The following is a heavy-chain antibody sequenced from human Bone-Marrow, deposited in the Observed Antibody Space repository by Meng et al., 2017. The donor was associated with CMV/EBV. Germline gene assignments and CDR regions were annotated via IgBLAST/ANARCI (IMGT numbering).Heavy chain of an antibody. CDR3: ARGPVCSSTSCIHNFDY. J-gene: IGHJ4*02. D-gene: IGHD2-2*01. CDR1: AFTVSSNY. Sequence: GGSLRLSCAASAFTVSSNYMSWVRQAPGKGLEWDSVIYSGGSTYYADSVKGRFTISRDNSKNTLYLQMNSLRAEDTAVYYCARGPVCSSTSCIHNFDYWGQGTLVTVSS. V-gene: IGHV3-66*02. CDR2: IYSGGST.